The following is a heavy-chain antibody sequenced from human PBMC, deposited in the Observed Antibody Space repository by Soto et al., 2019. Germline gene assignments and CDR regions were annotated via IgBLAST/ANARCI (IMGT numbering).Heavy chain of an antibody. CDR3: ASHNFFCGGDCNSSGMDV. D-gene: IGHD2-21*02. Sequence: PVESLKISCKGSGSSFTNDWLNWVRQVSVGGLEWLGGIDPSESYTKWNPSFQGHVTISADKSTSTAYLQWSSLRASDTAVYYCASHNFFCGGDCNSSGMDVWGQGTTVTVSS. CDR1: GSSFTNDW. V-gene: IGHV5-10-1*01. CDR2: IDPSESYT. J-gene: IGHJ6*02.